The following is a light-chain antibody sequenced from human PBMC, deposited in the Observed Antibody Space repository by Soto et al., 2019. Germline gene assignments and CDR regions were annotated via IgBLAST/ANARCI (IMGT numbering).Light chain of an antibody. CDR1: SSDVGSYDL. V-gene: IGLV2-23*02. Sequence: QSALTQPASVSGSPGQSITISCTGTSSDVGSYDLVSWYQHHPGKAPKLTIYEVSKRPSGVSNRFSGSKSGNTASLTISGLQAEDEAEYYCCSKTVTGFFWVFGGGTQLTVL. CDR3: CSKTVTGFFWV. J-gene: IGLJ2*01. CDR2: EVS.